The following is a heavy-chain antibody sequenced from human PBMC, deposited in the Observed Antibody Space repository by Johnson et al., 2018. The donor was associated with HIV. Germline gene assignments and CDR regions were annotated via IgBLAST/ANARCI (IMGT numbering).Heavy chain of an antibody. D-gene: IGHD5-18*01. V-gene: IGHV3-43*01. Sequence: QLVESGGVVVQPGGSLRLSCAASGFTFDDYTMHWVRQAPGKGLEWVSLISWDGGSTYYADSVKGRFTISRDNSKNSLYLQMNSLRTEDTALYYCEKDYTAMVSSDAFDIWGQGTMVSVSS. CDR1: GFTFDDYT. CDR3: EKDYTAMVSSDAFDI. J-gene: IGHJ3*02. CDR2: ISWDGGST.